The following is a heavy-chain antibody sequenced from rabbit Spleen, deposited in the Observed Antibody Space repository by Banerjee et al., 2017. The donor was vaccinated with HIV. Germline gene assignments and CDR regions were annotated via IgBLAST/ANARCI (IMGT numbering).Heavy chain of an antibody. Sequence: QEQLEESGGDLVKPEGSLTLTCTASGFSLSNNYMMFWVRQAPGKGLEWIACTKTGSSGSTYYASWAKGRFTISKTSSTTVTLKMTSLTAADTATYFCARGGRNDWVYGMDLWGQGTLVTVS. J-gene: IGHJ6*01. V-gene: IGHV1S45*01. CDR2: TKTGSSGST. CDR1: GFSLSNNYM. CDR3: ARGGRNDWVYGMDL. D-gene: IGHD1-1*01.